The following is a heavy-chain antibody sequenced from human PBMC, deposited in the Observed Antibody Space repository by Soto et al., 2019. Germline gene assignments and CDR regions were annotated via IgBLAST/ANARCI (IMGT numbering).Heavy chain of an antibody. CDR2: IYPGDSDI. Sequence: HGESLKISCKASGYDFTNYWIAWVRQTPGRGLEWMGMIYPGDSDIRYNPSFRGRVTISADKSITSAFVQWGSLKASDSAIYYCARFRAPRRQLISMSFHLWGLGTLVTVSS. V-gene: IGHV5-51*01. CDR1: GYDFTNYW. D-gene: IGHD6-13*01. J-gene: IGHJ4*03. CDR3: ARFRAPRRQLISMSFHL.